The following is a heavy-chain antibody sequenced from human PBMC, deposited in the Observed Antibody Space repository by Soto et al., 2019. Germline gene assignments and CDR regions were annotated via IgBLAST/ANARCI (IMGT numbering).Heavy chain of an antibody. CDR3: ARQGRDGYNSRFDY. CDR2: IYYSGST. J-gene: IGHJ4*02. CDR1: GGSISSSSYY. Sequence: SETLSLTCTVSGGSISSSSYYWGWIRQPPGKGLEGIGSIYYSGSTYYNPSLKSRVTISVDTSKNQFSLKLSSVTAADTAVYYCARQGRDGYNSRFDYWGQGTLVTVSS. D-gene: IGHD5-12*01. V-gene: IGHV4-39*01.